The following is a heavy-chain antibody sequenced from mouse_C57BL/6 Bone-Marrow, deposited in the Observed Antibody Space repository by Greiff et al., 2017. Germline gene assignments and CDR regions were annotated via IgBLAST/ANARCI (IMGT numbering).Heavy chain of an antibody. J-gene: IGHJ4*01. CDR3: TREDAYYYGGAMDY. CDR1: GYTFTSYW. Sequence: VQLQQSGTVLARPGASVKMSCKTSGYTFTSYWMHWVKQRPGQGLEWIGAIYPGNSDTSYNQKLKGKAKLTAVTSASTAYMELSSLTNEDSAVYYCTREDAYYYGGAMDYWGQGTSVTVSS. D-gene: IGHD1-1*01. CDR2: IYPGNSDT. V-gene: IGHV1-5*01.